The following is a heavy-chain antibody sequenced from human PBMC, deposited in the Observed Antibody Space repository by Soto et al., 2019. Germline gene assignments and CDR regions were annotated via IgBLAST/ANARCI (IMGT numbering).Heavy chain of an antibody. V-gene: IGHV3-74*01. CDR1: GFTLRDYR. CDR3: VRGSNGWSGMDY. Sequence: EGTLRLSCAGSGFTLRDYRMYWVRQAPGRGLVSVSRILSEGSSISYEDSVTGRFTISRDNAKNTLYLQMNSLRGEATAVYYCVRGSNGWSGMDYWGQRTRVTVSS. CDR2: ILSEGSSI. D-gene: IGHD6-19*01. J-gene: IGHJ4*02.